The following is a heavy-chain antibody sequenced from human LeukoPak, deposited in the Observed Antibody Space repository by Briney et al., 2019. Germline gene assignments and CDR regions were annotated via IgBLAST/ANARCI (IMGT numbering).Heavy chain of an antibody. Sequence: HPGGSLRLSCVASGFSFRNYAIHWVRQAPGKGLEYVSVINTDGRITYYADSVKGRFTIPRDNSKNTVYLQMGSLRGEDMAVYYCTRDGGSFCDFDYWGQGALVTVSS. CDR2: INTDGRIT. J-gene: IGHJ4*02. V-gene: IGHV3-64*02. CDR1: GFSFRNYA. CDR3: TRDGGSFCDFDY. D-gene: IGHD1-26*01.